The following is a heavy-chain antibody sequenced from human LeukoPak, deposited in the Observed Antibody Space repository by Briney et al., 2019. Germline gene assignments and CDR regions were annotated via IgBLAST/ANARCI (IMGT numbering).Heavy chain of an antibody. Sequence: GGSLRLSCTASGFTFSSYAMSWVRQAPGKGLEWVSAISGSGGSTYYADSVKGRFTISRDNSKNTLYLQMNSLRAEDTAVYYCAKEGRDGYNSRYYFDYWGQGTLVTVSS. CDR2: ISGSGGST. CDR3: AKEGRDGYNSRYYFDY. V-gene: IGHV3-23*01. J-gene: IGHJ4*02. CDR1: GFTFSSYA. D-gene: IGHD5-24*01.